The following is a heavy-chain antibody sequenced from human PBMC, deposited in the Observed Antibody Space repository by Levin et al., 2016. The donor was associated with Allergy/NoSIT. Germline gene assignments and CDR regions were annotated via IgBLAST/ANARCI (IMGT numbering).Heavy chain of an antibody. CDR3: GRGAFDSATSGWFDP. D-gene: IGHD2-21*01. CDR2: VNPYSGHT. J-gene: IGHJ5*02. V-gene: IGHV1-18*04. CDR1: GYTFSTYG. Sequence: ASVKVSCKASGYTFSTYGIGWVRQAPGQGLEWMGWVNPYSGHTAYAQKFQDRVTMSTDTSTSTAYMDLRSLTSDDTAVYYCGRGAFDSATSGWFDPWGQGTLVTVSS.